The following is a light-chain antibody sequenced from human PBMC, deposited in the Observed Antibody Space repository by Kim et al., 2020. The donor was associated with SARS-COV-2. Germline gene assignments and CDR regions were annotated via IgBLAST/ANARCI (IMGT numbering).Light chain of an antibody. V-gene: IGLV3-1*01. J-gene: IGLJ1*01. Sequence: VSPGQTASITCSGDKLVDKYACWYQQKPGQSPGLVIYQDSKRPSGIPERFSGSNSGNTATLTISGTQAMDEADYYGQAWDSSTVVFGTGTKVTVL. CDR3: QAWDSSTVV. CDR1: KLVDKY. CDR2: QDS.